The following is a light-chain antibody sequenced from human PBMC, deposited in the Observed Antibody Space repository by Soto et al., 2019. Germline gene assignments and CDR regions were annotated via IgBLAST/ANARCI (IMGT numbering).Light chain of an antibody. V-gene: IGKV3-15*01. CDR3: QQYNLWPYT. Sequence: IVMTQSPATLSVSPGERATLSCRASQSVTNKLAWYQQKPGQAPRLLIYAASTRATGLPARFSGSGSGTEFTLTISTLQSEAFAVYYCQQYNLWPYTFGQGTKLEIK. CDR2: AAS. J-gene: IGKJ2*01. CDR1: QSVTNK.